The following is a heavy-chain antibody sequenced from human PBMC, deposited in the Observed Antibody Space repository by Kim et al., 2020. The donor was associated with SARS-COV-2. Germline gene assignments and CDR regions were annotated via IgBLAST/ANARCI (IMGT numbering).Heavy chain of an antibody. J-gene: IGHJ6*02. CDR3: ARDLLAYYGDYGPPFGFMDV. D-gene: IGHD4-17*01. CDR2: IYSGGST. CDR1: GFTVSSNY. Sequence: GGSLRLSCAASGFTVSSNYMSWVRQAPGKGLEWVSVIYSGGSTYYADSVKGRFTISRDNSKNTLYLQMNSLRAEDTAVYYCARDLLAYYGDYGPPFGFMDVWGQGTTVTVSS. V-gene: IGHV3-53*01.